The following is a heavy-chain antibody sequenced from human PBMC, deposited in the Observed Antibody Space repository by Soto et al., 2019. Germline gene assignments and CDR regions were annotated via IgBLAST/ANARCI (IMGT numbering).Heavy chain of an antibody. CDR1: GYTFTSYA. V-gene: IGHV1-3*01. D-gene: IGHD1-26*01. CDR2: NNAANGDT. J-gene: IGHJ6*02. Sequence: QVQLVQSGAEVKKPGASVQVSCKASGYTFTSYALHWVRQARGERPEWMGWNNAANGDTKYSKKLQVRVTITRDTSASTVYIELSSLRSEETAVYYCGRSVVGAMAEILYNAMDVGGQGATVTGSS. CDR3: GRSVVGAMAEILYNAMDV.